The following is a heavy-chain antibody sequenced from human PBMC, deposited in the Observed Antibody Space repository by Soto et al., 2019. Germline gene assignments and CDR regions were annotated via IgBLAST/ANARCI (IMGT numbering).Heavy chain of an antibody. Sequence: KVSCKASGGXFSSYAISWVRQAPGQGLEWMGGIIPIFGTANYAQKFQGRVTITADESTSTAYMELSSLRSEDTAVYYCTSKGNSMDYWGQGTLVTVSS. J-gene: IGHJ4*02. V-gene: IGHV1-69*01. D-gene: IGHD4-4*01. CDR1: GGXFSSYA. CDR2: IIPIFGTA. CDR3: TSKGNSMDY.